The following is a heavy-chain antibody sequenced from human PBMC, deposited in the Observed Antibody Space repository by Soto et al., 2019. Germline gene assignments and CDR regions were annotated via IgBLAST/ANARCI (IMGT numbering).Heavy chain of an antibody. J-gene: IGHJ4*02. D-gene: IGHD1-26*01. CDR2: IYYSGDT. V-gene: IGHV4-39*02. Sequence: TLSLTCTVSGGAISDSSYYWVWIRQPPGRRLEWIGNIYYSGDTEYNPSLKSRVTISVDTSKNHFSLKLRSVTAADTAVYYCARLSSGNYDGLDYWGQGTLVTVSS. CDR3: ARLSSGNYDGLDY. CDR1: GGAISDSSYY.